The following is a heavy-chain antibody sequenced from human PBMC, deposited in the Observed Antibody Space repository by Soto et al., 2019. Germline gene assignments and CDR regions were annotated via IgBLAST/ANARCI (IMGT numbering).Heavy chain of an antibody. V-gene: IGHV3-13*01. CDR3: ARGGIRGVSWNWFDT. CDR1: GFTFSRHD. J-gene: IGHJ5*02. CDR2: IDSAGDA. D-gene: IGHD3-10*01. Sequence: EVQLVESGGGLVQPGGSLRLSCAASGFTFSRHDMHWVRQVTGKGLEWVSGIDSAGDAKYPASVKGRFTISRENAKNSLHLQMNTLRAGDTAVYYCARGGIRGVSWNWFDTWGPGTLVTVSS.